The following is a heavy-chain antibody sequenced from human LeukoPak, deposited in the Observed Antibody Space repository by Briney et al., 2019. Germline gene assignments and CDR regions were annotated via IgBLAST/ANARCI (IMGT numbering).Heavy chain of an antibody. D-gene: IGHD4-17*01. Sequence: SETLSLTCAVSGGSISSGSYSWSWIRQPPGKGLEWIGYIYHSGSTYYNPSLKSRVTISVDRSKNQFSLKLSSVTAADTAVYYCARVGYGDYTPGAFDIWGQGTMVTVSS. V-gene: IGHV4-30-2*01. CDR1: GGSISSGSYS. J-gene: IGHJ3*02. CDR2: IYHSGST. CDR3: ARVGYGDYTPGAFDI.